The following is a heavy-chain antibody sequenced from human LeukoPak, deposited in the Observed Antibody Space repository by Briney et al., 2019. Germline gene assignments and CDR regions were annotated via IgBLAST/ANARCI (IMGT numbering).Heavy chain of an antibody. CDR2: INTDGSIT. D-gene: IGHD3-10*01. V-gene: IGHV3-74*01. CDR3: ARAKGFGDPDY. J-gene: IGHJ4*02. Sequence: GGSLRLSCAASGFTFSSYWMHWVRQAPGKGLVWVSRINTDGSITSYADSVKGRFTTSRDNAKNTLYLQMNSLRAEDTAVYYCARAKGFGDPDYWGQGTLVTVSS. CDR1: GFTFSSYW.